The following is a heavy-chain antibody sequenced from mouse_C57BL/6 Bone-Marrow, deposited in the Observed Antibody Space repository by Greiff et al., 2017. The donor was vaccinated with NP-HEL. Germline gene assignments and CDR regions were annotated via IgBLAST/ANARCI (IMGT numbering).Heavy chain of an antibody. D-gene: IGHD2-3*01. CDR1: GYTFTSYD. CDR3: ARTYDGYYRYFDV. V-gene: IGHV1-85*01. CDR2: IYPRDGST. Sequence: QVQLQQSGPELVKPGASVKLSCKASGYTFTSYDINWVKQRPGQGLEWIGWIYPRDGSTKYNEKFKGKATLTVDTSSSTAYMELHSLPSEDSAVYFCARTYDGYYRYFDVWGTGTTVTVSS. J-gene: IGHJ1*03.